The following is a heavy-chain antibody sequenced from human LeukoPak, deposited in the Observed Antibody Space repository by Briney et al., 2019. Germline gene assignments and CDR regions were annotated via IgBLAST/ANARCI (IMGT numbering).Heavy chain of an antibody. CDR1: RYTFTGYY. CDR3: VRGRGLAAAGTGLDH. J-gene: IGHJ4*02. D-gene: IGHD6-13*01. V-gene: IGHV1-2*02. Sequence: AASVKVSCKASRYTFTGYYMHWVGQDPGQGLEGMGWVKANSGGTDYAQQFQGRVSMTRDTSISTAHVELSSVRCDDPAVYYCVRGRGLAAAGTGLDHWGQATLVTVSS. CDR2: VKANSGGT.